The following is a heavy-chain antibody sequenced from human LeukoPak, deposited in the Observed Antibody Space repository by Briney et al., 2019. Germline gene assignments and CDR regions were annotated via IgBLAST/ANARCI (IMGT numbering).Heavy chain of an antibody. Sequence: GGSLRLSCAASGFTFSRDWMHWVRQTPGQGLVWVSRINSDGSSTSYADSVKGRFTISRDSAKNTLYLQMNSLRAEDTALYYCARVPYYDSGGYYNVWGQGTLVTVSS. V-gene: IGHV3-74*01. CDR3: ARVPYYDSGGYYNV. J-gene: IGHJ4*02. CDR1: GFTFSRDW. CDR2: INSDGSST. D-gene: IGHD3-10*01.